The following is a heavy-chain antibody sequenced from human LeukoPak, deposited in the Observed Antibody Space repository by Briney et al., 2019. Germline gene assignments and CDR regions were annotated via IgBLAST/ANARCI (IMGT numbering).Heavy chain of an antibody. D-gene: IGHD3-22*01. CDR1: GGSISSYY. J-gene: IGHJ6*02. Sequence: SETLSLTCTVSGGSISSYYWSWIRQPPGKGLEWIGYIYYSGSTNYHPSLKSRVTISVDTSKNQFSLKLSSVTAADTAVYYCARVISGYPPFMDVWGQGTTVTVSS. CDR3: ARVISGYPPFMDV. CDR2: IYYSGST. V-gene: IGHV4-59*01.